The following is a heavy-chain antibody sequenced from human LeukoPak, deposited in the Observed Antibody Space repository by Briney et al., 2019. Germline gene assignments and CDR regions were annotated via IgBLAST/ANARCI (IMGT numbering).Heavy chain of an antibody. CDR2: IYYSGST. CDR1: GGSISSSSYY. CDR3: ARDENWDFDY. Sequence: PSETLSLTCTVSGGSISSSSYYWGWIRQPPGKGLEWIGSIYYSGSTYYNPSLKSRVTISVDTSKNQFSLKLNSVTPEDTAVYYCARDENWDFDYWGQGTLVTVSS. D-gene: IGHD2/OR15-2a*01. J-gene: IGHJ4*02. V-gene: IGHV4-39*07.